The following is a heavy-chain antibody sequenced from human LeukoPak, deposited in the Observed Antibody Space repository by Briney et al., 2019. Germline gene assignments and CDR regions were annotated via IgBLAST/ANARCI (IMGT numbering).Heavy chain of an antibody. CDR3: ARGGRGYYANLRPPRPWFYFDY. CDR1: GGSFSGYY. CDR2: INHSGST. D-gene: IGHD3-10*01. J-gene: IGHJ4*02. Sequence: SETLSLTCAVYGGSFSGYYWSWIRQPPGKGLEWIGEINHSGSTNYNPSLKSRVTISVDTSKNQFSLKPSSVTAADTAVYYCARGGRGYYANLRPPRPWFYFDYWGQGTLVTVSS. V-gene: IGHV4-34*01.